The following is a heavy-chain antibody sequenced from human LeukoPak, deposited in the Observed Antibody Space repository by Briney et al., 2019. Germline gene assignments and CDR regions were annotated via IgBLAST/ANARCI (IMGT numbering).Heavy chain of an antibody. CDR2: INPSGGST. J-gene: IGHJ5*02. V-gene: IGHV1-46*03. CDR1: GYTFTSYY. CDR3: ARGVDIVVVPAAIHP. D-gene: IGHD2-2*03. Sequence: ASVKVSCKASGYTFTSYYMHWVRRAPGQGLEWMGIINPSGGSTSYAQKFQGRVTMTRDTSTSTVYMELSSLRSEDTAVYYCARGVDIVVVPAAIHPWGQGTLVTVSS.